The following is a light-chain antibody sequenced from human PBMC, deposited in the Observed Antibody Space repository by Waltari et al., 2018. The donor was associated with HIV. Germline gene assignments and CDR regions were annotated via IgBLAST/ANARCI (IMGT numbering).Light chain of an antibody. V-gene: IGKV3-11*01. CDR1: QGVSSY. Sequence: EIVLTQSPATLSLSPGERAPLSCRASQGVSSYLAWYQQKPGQAPRLLSYDASNSATGIPVRFSGSGSGTDFTLTISSLEPEDFAVYYCQQRSNWPPWTFGQGTKVEIK. J-gene: IGKJ1*01. CDR2: DAS. CDR3: QQRSNWPPWT.